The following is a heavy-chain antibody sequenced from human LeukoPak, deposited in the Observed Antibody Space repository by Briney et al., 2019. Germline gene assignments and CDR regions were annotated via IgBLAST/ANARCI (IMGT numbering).Heavy chain of an antibody. Sequence: GGSLRLSCAASKFTFSSFPMHWVRQAPGKGLEWVAFISYDGNSKYYADSVKGRFTISRDNSKNTLYLHMNSLRAEDTAVYYCARAFLSDGFGVALESDAFDIWGQGTMVTVSS. CDR1: KFTFSSFP. D-gene: IGHD3-3*01. CDR2: ISYDGNSK. V-gene: IGHV3-30-3*01. CDR3: ARAFLSDGFGVALESDAFDI. J-gene: IGHJ3*02.